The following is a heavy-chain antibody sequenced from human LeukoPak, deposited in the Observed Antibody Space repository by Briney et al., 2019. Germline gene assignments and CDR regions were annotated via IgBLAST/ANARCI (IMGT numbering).Heavy chain of an antibody. V-gene: IGHV1-8*01. D-gene: IGHD1-26*01. CDR1: GYTFTSYD. Sequence: ASVKVSCKASGYTFTSYDINWVRQATGQGLEWMGWMNPNSGNTGYAQKFQGRVTMTRDTSISTAYMELSRLRSDDTAVYYCARDAVGATSPTDYWGQGTLVTVSS. CDR2: MNPNSGNT. J-gene: IGHJ4*02. CDR3: ARDAVGATSPTDY.